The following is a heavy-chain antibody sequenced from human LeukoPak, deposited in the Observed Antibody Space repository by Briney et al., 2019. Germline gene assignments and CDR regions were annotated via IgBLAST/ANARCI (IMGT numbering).Heavy chain of an antibody. CDR3: ARDPSGDSSGYPFDL. J-gene: IGHJ4*02. CDR1: GYTFTGYY. CDR2: INPNSGGT. V-gene: IGHV1-2*02. D-gene: IGHD3-22*01. Sequence: ASVKVSCKASGYTFTGYYMHWVRQAPGQGLEWMGWINPNSGGTNYAQKFQGRVTMTRDTSISTAYMELSRLRSDDTAVYYCARDPSGDSSGYPFDLWGQGTLVTVSS.